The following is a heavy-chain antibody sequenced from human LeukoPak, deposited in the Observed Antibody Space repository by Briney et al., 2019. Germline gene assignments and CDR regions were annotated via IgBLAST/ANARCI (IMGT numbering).Heavy chain of an antibody. V-gene: IGHV3-23*01. J-gene: IGHJ6*02. CDR1: GFTLSSFA. D-gene: IGHD3-3*01. CDR3: AKDGLQILEWSPLSHYSYYGMDI. CDR2: VSSSGGNT. Sequence: GGSLRLSCAASGFTLSSFALSWVRQAPGEGLEWVSVVSSSGGNTYYADSVKGRFTISRDNSKNTLYLQMNSLRAEDTAIYFCAKDGLQILEWSPLSHYSYYGMDIWGQGTAVTVSS.